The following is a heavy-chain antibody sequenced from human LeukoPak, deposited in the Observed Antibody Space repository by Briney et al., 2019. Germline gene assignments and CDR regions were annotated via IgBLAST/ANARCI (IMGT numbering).Heavy chain of an antibody. CDR3: ARLGAYGSGSYYNLDY. Sequence: SVKVSCKASGGTFSSYAISWVRQAPGQGLEWMGRIIPIFGTANYAQKFQGRVTITTDEATSTAYMELSSLRSEDTAVYYCARLGAYGSGSYYNLDYWGQGTLVTVSS. D-gene: IGHD3-10*01. J-gene: IGHJ4*02. CDR1: GGTFSSYA. CDR2: IIPIFGTA. V-gene: IGHV1-69*05.